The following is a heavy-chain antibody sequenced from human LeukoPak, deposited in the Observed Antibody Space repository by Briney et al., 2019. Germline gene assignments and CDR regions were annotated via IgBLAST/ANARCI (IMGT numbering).Heavy chain of an antibody. J-gene: IGHJ4*02. CDR1: GYTLTELS. Sequence: ASVKVSCKVSGYTLTELSMHWVRQAPGKGLECMGGFDPEDGETIYAQKFQGRVTMTEDTSTDTAYMELSSLRSEDTAVYYCATSVPLATIGSYFDYLGQGTLVTVAS. V-gene: IGHV1-24*01. D-gene: IGHD5-12*01. CDR3: ATSVPLATIGSYFDY. CDR2: FDPEDGET.